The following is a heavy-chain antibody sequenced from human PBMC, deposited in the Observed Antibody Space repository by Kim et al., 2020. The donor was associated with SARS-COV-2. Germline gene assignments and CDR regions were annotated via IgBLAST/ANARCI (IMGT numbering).Heavy chain of an antibody. CDR1: GFTFSIYS. V-gene: IGHV3-21*04. J-gene: IGHJ3*02. CDR3: ARNYYGSGSYSDAFDI. D-gene: IGHD3-10*01. Sequence: GGSLRLSCAASGFTFSIYSMNWVLQAPGKGLEWVSSISSSSSYIYYAYSVKGRFTISRDNAKNSLYLQMNSLRAEDTAVYYCARNYYGSGSYSDAFDIWGQGTMVTVSS. CDR2: ISSSSSYI.